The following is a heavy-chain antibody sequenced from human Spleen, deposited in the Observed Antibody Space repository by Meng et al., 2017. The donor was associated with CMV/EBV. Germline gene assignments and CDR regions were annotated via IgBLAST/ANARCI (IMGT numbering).Heavy chain of an antibody. CDR2: IKPGDSDT. V-gene: IGHV5-51*01. J-gene: IGHJ4*02. CDR3: ARTTDGYSFLDYFDY. CDR1: GYFFASHW. D-gene: IGHD5-24*01. Sequence: GESLKISCKASGYFFASHWIGWVRQMPGKGLEWMGIIKPGDSDTRYSPPFQGQVTISADKSITTAYLEWNSLKASDTAIYYCARTTDGYSFLDYFDYWGPGTLVTVS.